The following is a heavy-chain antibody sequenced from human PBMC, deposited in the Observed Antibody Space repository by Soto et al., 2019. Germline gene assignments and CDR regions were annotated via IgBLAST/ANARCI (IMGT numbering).Heavy chain of an antibody. CDR1: GFTFSSYA. CDR2: ISGSGGST. Sequence: GGSLRLSCAASGFTFSSYAMIWVRQAPGKGLEWVSAISGSGGSTYYADSVKGRFTISRDNSKNTLYLQMNSLRAEDTAVYYCAKVRGFWSGYYYYGMDVWGQGTTVTVSS. V-gene: IGHV3-23*01. D-gene: IGHD3-3*01. CDR3: AKVRGFWSGYYYYGMDV. J-gene: IGHJ6*02.